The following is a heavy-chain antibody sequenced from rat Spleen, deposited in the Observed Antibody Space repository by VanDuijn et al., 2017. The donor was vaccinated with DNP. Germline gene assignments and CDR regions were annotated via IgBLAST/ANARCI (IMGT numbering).Heavy chain of an antibody. CDR2: IWNNGGT. D-gene: IGHD1-11*01. V-gene: IGHV2-41*01. CDR1: GFSLTSNS. Sequence: QVQLKESGPGLVQPSQTLSLTCTVAGFSLTSNSVHWVRQSPGKGLEWMGVIWNNGGTRYNSVLKSRLSITKDTSKSQVFLKMNSLQTEDTATYYCARDLLRWRRGFDYWGQGTSVTVSS. CDR3: ARDLLRWRRGFDY. J-gene: IGHJ4*01.